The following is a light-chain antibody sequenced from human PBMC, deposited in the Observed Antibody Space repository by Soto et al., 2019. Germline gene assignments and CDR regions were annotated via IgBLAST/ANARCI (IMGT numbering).Light chain of an antibody. CDR3: QEYSRD. J-gene: IGKJ4*01. V-gene: IGKV1-5*01. CDR1: RNITFW. CDR2: EAS. Sequence: DIQMTQSPSTLSASVGDRVTITCRASRNITFWLAWYQQKPGKAPKVLSYEASNLESGVPSRFSGSGSGTECTLTISSLQPDDFATYYCQEYSRDFGGGTRVEIK.